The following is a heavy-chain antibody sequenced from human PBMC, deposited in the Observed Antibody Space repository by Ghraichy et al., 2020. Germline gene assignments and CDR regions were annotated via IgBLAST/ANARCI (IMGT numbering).Heavy chain of an antibody. CDR1: GATLSDYY. CDR3: ASITRAGAFDF. CDR2: IDHRGGT. Sequence: SETLSLTCDVSGATLSDYYFTWIRQPPGKGLEWIGEIDHRGGTDYNPSLQSCVSISVDTSQNQLSLKLRSVTAADTSVYYCASITRAGAFDFWGHGSLVTVSS. V-gene: IGHV4-34*08. D-gene: IGHD4/OR15-4a*01. J-gene: IGHJ5*01.